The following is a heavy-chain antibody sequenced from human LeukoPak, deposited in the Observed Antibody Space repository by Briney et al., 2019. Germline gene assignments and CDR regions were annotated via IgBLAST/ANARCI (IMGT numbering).Heavy chain of an antibody. Sequence: ASVKVSCKASGYTFTSYGISWVRQAPGQGLECMGWISAYNGNTNYAQKLQGRVTMTTDTSTSTAYMELRSLRSDDTAVYYCAREGRLDSSGYYYYFDYWGQGTLVTVSS. J-gene: IGHJ4*02. CDR3: AREGRLDSSGYYYYFDY. D-gene: IGHD3-22*01. CDR2: ISAYNGNT. V-gene: IGHV1-18*01. CDR1: GYTFTSYG.